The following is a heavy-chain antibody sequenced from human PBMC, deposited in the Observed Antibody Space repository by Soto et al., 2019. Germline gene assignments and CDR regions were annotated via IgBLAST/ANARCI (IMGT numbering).Heavy chain of an antibody. J-gene: IGHJ6*02. CDR1: GYTFTSYG. Sequence: QVQLVQSGAEVKKPGASVKVSCKASGYTFTSYGISWVRQAPGQGLEWMGWISAYNGNTNYAQKFQGRVTMTRDTSISTAYMELSRLRSDDTAVYYCARDKGLADYYYYGMDVWGQGTTVTVSS. CDR2: ISAYNGNT. CDR3: ARDKGLADYYYYGMDV. V-gene: IGHV1-18*01. D-gene: IGHD6-19*01.